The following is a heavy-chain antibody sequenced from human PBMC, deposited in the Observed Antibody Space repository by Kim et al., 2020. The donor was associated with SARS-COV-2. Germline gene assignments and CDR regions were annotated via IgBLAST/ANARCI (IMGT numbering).Heavy chain of an antibody. V-gene: IGHV7-4-1*02. Sequence: APVKGSCKASGYTFTAYAMNWVRQAPGQGLEWMGWINTNTGNPAYAQGFTGQFVFSLDTSVSTAYLQITKLKAEDTAVYYWARNKYGGNLPFDYWVQGTLVTVSP. J-gene: IGHJ4*02. CDR2: INTNTGNP. CDR1: GYTFTAYA. D-gene: IGHD2-21*02. CDR3: ARNKYGGNLPFDY.